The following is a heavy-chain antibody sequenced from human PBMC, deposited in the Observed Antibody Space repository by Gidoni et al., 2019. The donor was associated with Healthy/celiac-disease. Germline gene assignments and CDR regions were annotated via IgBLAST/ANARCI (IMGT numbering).Heavy chain of an antibody. CDR2: INHSGST. J-gene: IGHJ5*02. Sequence: QVQLQQWGAGLLKPSETLSLTCAVYGGSFSGYYWSWIRQPPGKGLEWIGEINHSGSTNYNPSLKSRVTISVDTSKNQFSLKLSSVTAADTAVYYCARVRDYDFWSAGGWFDPWGQGTLVTVSS. V-gene: IGHV4-34*01. D-gene: IGHD3-3*01. CDR1: GGSFSGYY. CDR3: ARVRDYDFWSAGGWFDP.